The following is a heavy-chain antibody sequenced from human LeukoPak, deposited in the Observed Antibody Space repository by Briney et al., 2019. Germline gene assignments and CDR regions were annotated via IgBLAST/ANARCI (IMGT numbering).Heavy chain of an antibody. D-gene: IGHD2-15*01. CDR2: IYTRGST. J-gene: IGHJ3*02. V-gene: IGHV4-4*07. CDR3: ARGRYCSADICSGGDAFDI. CDR1: GGSINNYY. Sequence: SETLSLTCTVSGGSINNYYWSWIRQPAGKGLEWIGRIYTRGSTNYNPSLKSRVTMSVDTSKNQFSLNLSSVTAADTAVYYCARGRYCSADICSGGDAFDIWGQGTMVSVSS.